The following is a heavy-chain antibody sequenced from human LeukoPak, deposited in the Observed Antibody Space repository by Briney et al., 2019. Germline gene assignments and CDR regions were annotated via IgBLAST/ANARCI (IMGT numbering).Heavy chain of an antibody. V-gene: IGHV4-59*01. CDR1: GASISSYY. CDR3: ARDCSGGSCKFDS. D-gene: IGHD2-15*01. Sequence: LETLSLTCTVSGASISSYYWSWIRQPPGKGLEWIGYVSYSGSTNYNPSVKSRVTISVDTSQNQFSLKLSSVTAADTAVYYCARDCSGGSCKFDSWGQGTLVSVSS. J-gene: IGHJ4*02. CDR2: VSYSGST.